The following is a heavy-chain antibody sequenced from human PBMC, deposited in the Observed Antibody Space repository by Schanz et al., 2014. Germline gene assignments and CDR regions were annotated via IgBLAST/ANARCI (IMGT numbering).Heavy chain of an antibody. V-gene: IGHV3-43D*03. CDR1: GFTFDDYA. CDR3: AKEDSMRTTWYYFDY. D-gene: IGHD6-13*01. J-gene: IGHJ4*02. Sequence: ESGGVVVRPGGSLRLSCAASGFTFDDYAMHWVRQAPGKGLEWVSLISWDGSNTFYADSVKGRFTISRDNTKNALYLQMNSLRAEDTALYYCAKEDSMRTTWYYFDYWGQGTLVTVSS. CDR2: ISWDGSNT.